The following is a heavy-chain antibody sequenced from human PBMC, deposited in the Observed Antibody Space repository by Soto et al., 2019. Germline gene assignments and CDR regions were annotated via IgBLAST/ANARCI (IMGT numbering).Heavy chain of an antibody. CDR2: INPSGGST. J-gene: IGHJ5*02. D-gene: IGHD2-15*01. CDR3: AREGGYCSGGSCYMGWFDH. CDR1: GYTFTSYY. V-gene: IGHV1-46*01. Sequence: ASVKVSCKASGYTFTSYYMHWVRQAPGQGLEWMGIINPSGGSTSYAQKFQGRVTMTRDTSTSTVYMELSSLRSEDTAVYYCAREGGYCSGGSCYMGWFDHWGQGTLVTVSS.